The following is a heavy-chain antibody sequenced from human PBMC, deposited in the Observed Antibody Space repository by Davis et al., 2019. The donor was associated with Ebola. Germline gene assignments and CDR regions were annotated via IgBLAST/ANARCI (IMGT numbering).Heavy chain of an antibody. V-gene: IGHV1-18*01. Sequence: ASVKVSCKASGYTFTSYGISWVRQAPGQGLEWMGWISAYNGNTSYAQKFQGRVTMTRDTSTSKVYMELSSLRSEDTAVYYCARDYRGWVGMDVWGQGTTVTVSS. CDR1: GYTFTSYG. J-gene: IGHJ6*02. CDR2: ISAYNGNT. D-gene: IGHD1-14*01. CDR3: ARDYRGWVGMDV.